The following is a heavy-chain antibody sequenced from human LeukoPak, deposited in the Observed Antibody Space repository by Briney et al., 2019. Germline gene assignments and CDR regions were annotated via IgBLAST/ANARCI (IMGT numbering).Heavy chain of an antibody. V-gene: IGHV4-34*01. CDR2: INHSGST. Sequence: SETLSLTCAVYGGSFSGYYWSWIRQPPGKGLEWIGEINHSGSTIYNPSLKSRVTISVDTSKNQFSLKLSSVTAADTAVYYCARGKANWGQGTLVTVSS. CDR1: GGSFSGYY. CDR3: ARGKAN. J-gene: IGHJ4*02.